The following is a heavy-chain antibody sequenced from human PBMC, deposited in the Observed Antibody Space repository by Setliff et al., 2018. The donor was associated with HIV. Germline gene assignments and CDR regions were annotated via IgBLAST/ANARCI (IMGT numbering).Heavy chain of an antibody. CDR1: GYTLTSHG. CDR3: ARDEGSCCGCDCYNHDAFDI. J-gene: IGHJ3*02. CDR2: ISTYNGNT. Sequence: ASVKVSCKAPGYTLTSHGINWVRQAPGQGLEWMGWISTYNGNTVYAQNLQGRITMTTDTSTSTVYMELRSLSSDDTAVYYCARDEGSCCGCDCYNHDAFDIWGQGTMVTVSS. V-gene: IGHV1-18*01. D-gene: IGHD2-21*02.